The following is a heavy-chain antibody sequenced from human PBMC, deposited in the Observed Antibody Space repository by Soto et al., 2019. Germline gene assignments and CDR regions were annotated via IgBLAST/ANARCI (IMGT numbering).Heavy chain of an antibody. V-gene: IGHV4-30-4*01. J-gene: IGHJ4*02. D-gene: IGHD2-21*01. Sequence: QVQLQESGPGLVKPSQTLSLTCTVSGGSISSGDHYWTWIRQPPGKGLEWIGCIYYRGRTYYSPSLKSRVSMSVDTSTNQFSLELSSVTAADTAVYYCARNYGGDYSDYWGQGALVTVSS. CDR1: GGSISSGDHY. CDR3: ARNYGGDYSDY. CDR2: IYYRGRT.